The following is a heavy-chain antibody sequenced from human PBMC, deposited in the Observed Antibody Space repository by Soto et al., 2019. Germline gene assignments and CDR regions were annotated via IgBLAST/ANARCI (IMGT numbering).Heavy chain of an antibody. CDR2: ISSSSSYI. D-gene: IGHD3-10*01. Sequence: GGSLRLSCAASGFTFSSYSMNWVRQAPGKGLEWVSSISSSSSYIYYADSVKGRFTISRDNAKNSLYLQMNSLRAEDTAVYYCARPRITMVRDVAWNASAIWGKETMFTVS. CDR3: ARPRITMVRDVAWNASAI. V-gene: IGHV3-21*01. CDR1: GFTFSSYS. J-gene: IGHJ3*02.